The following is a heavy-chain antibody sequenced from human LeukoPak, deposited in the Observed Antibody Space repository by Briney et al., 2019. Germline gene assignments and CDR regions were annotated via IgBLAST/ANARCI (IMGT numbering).Heavy chain of an antibody. CDR3: ARGTYGEYVHYQFDF. Sequence: PGGSLRLSCAASGFTFSSYSMNWVRQAPGKGLEWVSYISRSSNTIYYADSVKGRFTISRDNAKNSLYLQMNSLRDDDTAVYYCARGTYGEYVHYQFDFWGQGTLVTASS. D-gene: IGHD4-17*01. CDR2: ISRSSNTI. J-gene: IGHJ4*02. CDR1: GFTFSSYS. V-gene: IGHV3-48*02.